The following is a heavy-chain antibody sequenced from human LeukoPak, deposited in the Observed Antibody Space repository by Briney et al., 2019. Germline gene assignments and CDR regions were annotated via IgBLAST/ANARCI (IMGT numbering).Heavy chain of an antibody. Sequence: SVKVSCKASGGTFSSYAISWVRQAPGQGLEWMGRIIPILGIANYAQKFQGRVTITADKSTSTAYMELSSLRSEDTAVYYCARARLYDSSPQSSEYFQHWGQGTLVTVSS. CDR2: IIPILGIA. J-gene: IGHJ1*01. CDR1: GGTFSSYA. D-gene: IGHD3-22*01. CDR3: ARARLYDSSPQSSEYFQH. V-gene: IGHV1-69*04.